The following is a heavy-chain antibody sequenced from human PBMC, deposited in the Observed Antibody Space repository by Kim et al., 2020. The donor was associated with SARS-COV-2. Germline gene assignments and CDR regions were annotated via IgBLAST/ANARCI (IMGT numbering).Heavy chain of an antibody. D-gene: IGHD6-19*01. CDR3: ARAFYSVAGRGTIYWFDP. V-gene: IGHV3-7*01. CDR1: GFTFSSYW. Sequence: GGSLRLSCAASGFTFSSYWMSWVRQAPGKGLEWVANIKQDGSEKYYVDSVKGRFTISRDNAKNSLYLQMNSLRAEDTAVYYCARAFYSVAGRGTIYWFDPWGQGTLVTVSS. J-gene: IGHJ5*02. CDR2: IKQDGSEK.